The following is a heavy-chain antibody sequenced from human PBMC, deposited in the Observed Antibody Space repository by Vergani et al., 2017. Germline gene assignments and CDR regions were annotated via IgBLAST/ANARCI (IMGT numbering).Heavy chain of an antibody. Sequence: EKQLVQSGSETKKPGESLKISCQAFGYIFSNFWIGWVRQRPGRGLEWMGIIYPGDSEVKSNPTFRGQVTISADKSISTAYLQWSSLKASDTAMYYCARPGDSSGYYDYDAFDIWGQGTMVTVSS. CDR3: ARPGDSSGYYDYDAFDI. V-gene: IGHV5-51*01. CDR1: GYIFSNFW. CDR2: IYPGDSEV. J-gene: IGHJ3*02. D-gene: IGHD3-22*01.